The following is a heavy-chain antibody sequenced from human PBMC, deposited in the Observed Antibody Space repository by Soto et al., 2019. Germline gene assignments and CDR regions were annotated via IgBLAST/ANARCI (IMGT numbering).Heavy chain of an antibody. CDR2: INPNSGMT. CDR1: GYTFTGYY. CDR3: ARVRFLDWLLIDY. J-gene: IGHJ4*02. V-gene: IGHV1-2*02. D-gene: IGHD3-3*01. Sequence: KVSCKASGYTFTGYYLHWVRQAPGQDLEWMGWINPNSGMTNSAQKFQGRVTMTRDTSITTAYMELSRLNSDDTAVYYCARVRFLDWLLIDYWGQGNLVTVSS.